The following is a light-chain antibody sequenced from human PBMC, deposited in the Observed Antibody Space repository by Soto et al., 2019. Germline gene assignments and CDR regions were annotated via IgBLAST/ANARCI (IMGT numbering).Light chain of an antibody. V-gene: IGKV1D-16*01. CDR3: QQYNTYPLT. CDR1: QYISSW. Sequence: IQMTPSPSSLSASVGDRVTITCRASQYISSWLAWHQQKPEKAPKSLIYAASNLQSGVPSRFSGSGSGTEFNLTISSLQPEDIATYYCQQYNTYPLTFGGGTKVDIK. CDR2: AAS. J-gene: IGKJ4*01.